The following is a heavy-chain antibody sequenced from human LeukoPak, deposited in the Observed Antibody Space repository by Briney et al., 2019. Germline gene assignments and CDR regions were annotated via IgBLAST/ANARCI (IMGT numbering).Heavy chain of an antibody. CDR2: ISSSGSTI. Sequence: PGGSLRLSCAASGFTFSDYYMSWIRQAPGKGLEWVSYISSSGSTIYYADSVKGRFTISRDNAKNSLYLQMNSLRAEDTAVYYCARERIQWFGSHFDDWGQGTLVTVSS. CDR3: ARERIQWFGSHFDD. V-gene: IGHV3-11*01. CDR1: GFTFSDYY. J-gene: IGHJ4*02. D-gene: IGHD3-10*01.